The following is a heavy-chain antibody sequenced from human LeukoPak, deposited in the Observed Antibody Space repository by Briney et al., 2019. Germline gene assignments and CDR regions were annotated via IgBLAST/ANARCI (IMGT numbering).Heavy chain of an antibody. CDR1: GFTFSSYS. V-gene: IGHV3-21*01. CDR2: ISSSSSCI. Sequence: PGGSLRLSCAASGFTFSSYSMNWVRQAPGKGLEWVSSISSSSSCINYADSVKGRFTISRDNAKNSLYLQMNSLRAEDTAVYYCARATDGDYVPYWGQGTLVTVSS. D-gene: IGHD4-17*01. CDR3: ARATDGDYVPY. J-gene: IGHJ4*02.